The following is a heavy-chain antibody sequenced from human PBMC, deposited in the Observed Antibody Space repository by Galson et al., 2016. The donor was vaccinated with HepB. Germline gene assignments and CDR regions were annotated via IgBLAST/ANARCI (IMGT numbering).Heavy chain of an antibody. J-gene: IGHJ5*02. V-gene: IGHV1-2*04. CDR2: IDPKSGDA. Sequence: SVKVSCKASGYTFTGAYIHWVRQAPGEGLEWMGWIDPKSGDAKYAQKFQGWVTLTRDTSINTVYLDLRGPRSDNTAMYYCARDRGGYDFWSGASNRIWFDPWGQGALVTVSS. CDR3: ARDRGGYDFWSGASNRIWFDP. D-gene: IGHD3-3*01. CDR1: GYTFTGAY.